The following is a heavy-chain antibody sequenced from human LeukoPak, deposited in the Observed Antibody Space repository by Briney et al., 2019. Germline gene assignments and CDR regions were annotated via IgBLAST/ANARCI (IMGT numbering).Heavy chain of an antibody. J-gene: IGHJ6*02. CDR2: ISGSGGST. D-gene: IGHD3-10*01. CDR3: AKDLLQYYYGSGRSGMDV. Sequence: GGSLRLSCAASGFTFSSYAMSWVRQAPGKGLEWVSAISGSGGSTYYADSVKGRFTISRDNSKNTLYLQMNSLRAEDTAVYYCAKDLLQYYYGSGRSGMDVWGQGTTVTVSS. CDR1: GFTFSSYA. V-gene: IGHV3-23*01.